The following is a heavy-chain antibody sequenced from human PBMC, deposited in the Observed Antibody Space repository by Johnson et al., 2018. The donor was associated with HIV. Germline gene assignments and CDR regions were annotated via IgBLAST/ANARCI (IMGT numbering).Heavy chain of an antibody. D-gene: IGHD2-21*01. CDR3: AILGWGAFNI. CDR2: IWYDGSNK. V-gene: IGHV3-33*01. CDR1: GFTFSSYG. J-gene: IGHJ3*02. Sequence: QVPLVESGGGVVQPGRPLRLSCAASGFTFSSYGIHWVRQAPGKGLEWVAVIWYDGSNKYYANSVKGRFTVSRDNSKNTLYLQMDSLRAEDTAVYYCAILGWGAFNIWGQGTMVTVSS.